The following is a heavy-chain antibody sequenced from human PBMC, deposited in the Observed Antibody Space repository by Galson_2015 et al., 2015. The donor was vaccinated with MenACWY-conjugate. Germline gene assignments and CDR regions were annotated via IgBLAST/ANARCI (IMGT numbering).Heavy chain of an antibody. Sequence: SLRLSCAASGFNLNFYALNWVRQAPGKGLEWISFISLSGSTVQYADSVKGRFNISRDHAKKSLYLQTNSLRDEDTAVYFCARRQRIITYAVDGGVDGMDVWGQGTTVIVSS. J-gene: IGHJ6*02. CDR2: ISLSGSTV. CDR3: ARRQRIITYAVDGGVDGMDV. D-gene: IGHD3-16*01. V-gene: IGHV3-48*02. CDR1: GFNLNFYA.